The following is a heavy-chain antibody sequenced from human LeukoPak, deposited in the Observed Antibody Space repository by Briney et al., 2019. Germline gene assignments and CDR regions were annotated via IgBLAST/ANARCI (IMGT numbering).Heavy chain of an antibody. CDR3: ARASQWLPTDY. J-gene: IGHJ4*02. CDR2: ISSSGGSI. V-gene: IGHV3-11*04. D-gene: IGHD6-19*01. CDR1: GITFSDYY. Sequence: GGSLRLSCAASGITFSDYYMRWIRQAPGKGLEWVSYISSSGGSIYYADSVKGRFTISRDNAKNSLYLQMNSLRAEDTAVYYCARASQWLPTDYWGQGTLVTVSS.